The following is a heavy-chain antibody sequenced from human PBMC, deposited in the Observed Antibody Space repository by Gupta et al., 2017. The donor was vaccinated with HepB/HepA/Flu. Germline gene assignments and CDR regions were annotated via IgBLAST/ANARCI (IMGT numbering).Heavy chain of an antibody. CDR3: ARHSSDSTLDY. D-gene: IGHD4-11*01. CDR2: FYVGDSDV. V-gene: IGHV5-51*01. CDR1: GYRFPSYW. Sequence: DVQLVQPRGEAKKAGGSLMISCPGYGYRFPSYWLAWVRQMPDTRLEWIGMFYVGDSDVIYNPSFQGQATMSGDISTRVVYLQWDNLKASDTASYFCARHSSDSTLDYWGQGTPVTVSS. J-gene: IGHJ4*02.